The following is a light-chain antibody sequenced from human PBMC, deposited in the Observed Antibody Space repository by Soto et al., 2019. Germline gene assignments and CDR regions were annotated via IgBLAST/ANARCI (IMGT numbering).Light chain of an antibody. V-gene: IGLV1-40*01. CDR3: QSYDNSLRGLV. CDR2: GDT. J-gene: IGLJ1*01. CDR1: SSNIGAGYD. Sequence: QSVLTQPSSVPGAPGQRVTISCTGSSSNIGAGYDAHWYQQLPGKVPKLLIYGDTNRPSGGPDRFSGPKSGTSAPLAITGLQPEDEVVYYSQSYDNSLRGLVFGPGTKVTV.